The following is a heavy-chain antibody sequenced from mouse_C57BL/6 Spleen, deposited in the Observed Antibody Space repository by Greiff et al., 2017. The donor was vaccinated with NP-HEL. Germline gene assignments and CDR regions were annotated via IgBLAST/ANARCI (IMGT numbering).Heavy chain of an antibody. V-gene: IGHV1-55*01. J-gene: IGHJ3*01. CDR1: GYTFTSYW. Sequence: QVQLQQSGAELVKPGASVKMSCKASGYTFTSYWITWVKQRPGQGLEWIGDIYPGSGSTNYNEKFKSKATLTVDTSSSTAYMQLSSLTSEDSAVYYCARKEDYYDYGWFAYWGQGTLVTVSA. D-gene: IGHD2-4*01. CDR2: IYPGSGST. CDR3: ARKEDYYDYGWFAY.